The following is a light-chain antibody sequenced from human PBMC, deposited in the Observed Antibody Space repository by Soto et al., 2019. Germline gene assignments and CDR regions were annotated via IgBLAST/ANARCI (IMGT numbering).Light chain of an antibody. J-gene: IGLJ1*01. V-gene: IGLV1-40*01. Sequence: QSVLTQPPSVSGAPGQRVTISCTGSSSNIGAGYDVHWYQQFSGTAPKLLIYGNSNRPSGVPDRFSGSKSGTSVSLAITGLQAEDEADYYCQSYDSSLSGYVFGTGTKVTVL. CDR2: GNS. CDR1: SSNIGAGYD. CDR3: QSYDSSLSGYV.